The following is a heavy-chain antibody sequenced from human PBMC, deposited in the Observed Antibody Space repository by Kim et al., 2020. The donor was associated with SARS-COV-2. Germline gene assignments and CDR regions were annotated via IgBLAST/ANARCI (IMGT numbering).Heavy chain of an antibody. Sequence: GGSLRLSCAASGFTFSTYNMNWVRQAPGKGLEWVSYISSSSSTIYYADSVKGRFTISRDNAKNSLFLLMNSLRAEDTAVYYCAREGFGEVGDDWGKGTS. CDR2: ISSSSSTI. CDR1: GFTFSTYN. V-gene: IGHV3-48*04. D-gene: IGHD3-10*01. J-gene: IGHJ6*03. CDR3: AREGFGEVGDD.